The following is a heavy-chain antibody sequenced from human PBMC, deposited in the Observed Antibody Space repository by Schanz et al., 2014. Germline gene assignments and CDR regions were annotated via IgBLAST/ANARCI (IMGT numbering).Heavy chain of an antibody. CDR3: ARDRWDWNNAFDI. D-gene: IGHD1-1*01. V-gene: IGHV3-30*03. J-gene: IGHJ3*02. Sequence: QVQLVESGGGVVQPGRSLRLSCSVSGLTFTSNVIHWVRQAPGKGLEWVAVISYDGSEKYYGDSVTGRFTISRDNSKKTAYLQMNSLRAEDTAVYYCARDRWDWNNAFDIWGQGTMVTVSS. CDR1: GLTFTSNV. CDR2: ISYDGSEK.